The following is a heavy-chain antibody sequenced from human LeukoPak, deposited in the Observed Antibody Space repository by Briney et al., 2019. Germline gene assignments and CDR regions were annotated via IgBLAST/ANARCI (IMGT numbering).Heavy chain of an antibody. D-gene: IGHD2-21*01. V-gene: IGHV3-11*04. J-gene: IGHJ4*02. CDR2: ISSSGSTI. CDR3: ARGGGYCGGDCYGIDY. CDR1: GFTFSIYA. Sequence: GGSLRLSCAAPGFTFSIYAMSWIRQAPGKGLEWVSYISSSGSTIYYADSVKGRFTISRDNAKNSLYLQMNSLRAEDTTVYYCARGGGYCGGDCYGIDYWGQGTLVTVSS.